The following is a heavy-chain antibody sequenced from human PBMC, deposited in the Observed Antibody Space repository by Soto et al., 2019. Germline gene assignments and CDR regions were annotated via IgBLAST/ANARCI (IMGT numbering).Heavy chain of an antibody. Sequence: GGSLRLSCSASGFTFSSYAMHWVRQAPGKGLEYVSGVRGNGDPPFYADSVKGRFTISRDNSKNTLYLQMSSLSADDTAVYYCFKSRGGNNFDFFDWGQGALVTVSS. D-gene: IGHD5-12*01. CDR3: FKSRGGNNFDFFD. J-gene: IGHJ4*01. CDR1: GFTFSSYA. V-gene: IGHV3-64D*06. CDR2: VRGNGDPP.